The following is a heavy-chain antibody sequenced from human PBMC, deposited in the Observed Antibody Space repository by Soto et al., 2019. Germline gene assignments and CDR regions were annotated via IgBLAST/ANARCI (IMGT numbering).Heavy chain of an antibody. Sequence: SETLSLTCTVSGGSINTFYWSWVRQPAGKGLEWIGRIFSSGSTSFNPSLESRVAMSVDTFKNHFSLNLSSVTAADMAVYYCAREGSYSAYNFAHGIQLWSFDFWGQGALVTVSS. J-gene: IGHJ4*02. CDR3: AREGSYSAYNFAHGIQLWSFDF. V-gene: IGHV4-4*07. D-gene: IGHD5-12*01. CDR2: IFSSGST. CDR1: GGSINTFY.